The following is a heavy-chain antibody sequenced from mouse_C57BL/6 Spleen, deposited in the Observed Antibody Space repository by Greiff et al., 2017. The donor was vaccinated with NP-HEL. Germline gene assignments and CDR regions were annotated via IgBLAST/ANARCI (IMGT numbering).Heavy chain of an antibody. CDR3: AKGLLLRVYAMDY. J-gene: IGHJ4*01. Sequence: VQLQQSGAELAKPGASVKLSCKASGYTFTSYWMHWVKQRPGQGLEWIGYINPSSGYTKYNQKFKDKATLTVDNTSSTAYMELGSLTSEDSAVYYSAKGLLLRVYAMDYWGQGTSVTVSS. CDR1: GYTFTSYW. V-gene: IGHV1-7*01. CDR2: INPSSGYT. D-gene: IGHD2-3*01.